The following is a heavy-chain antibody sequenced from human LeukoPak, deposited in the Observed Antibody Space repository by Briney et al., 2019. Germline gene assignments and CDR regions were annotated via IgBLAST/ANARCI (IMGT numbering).Heavy chain of an antibody. J-gene: IGHJ5*02. V-gene: IGHV3-21*01. D-gene: IGHD2-2*01. CDR1: GFTFSSYS. Sequence: GGSLRLSCAASGFTFSSYSMNWVRQAPGKGLEWVSSISSSSSYIYYADSVKGRFTISRDNAKNSLYLQMNSLRAEDTAVYYCARTDVVVVAAAEDNWFDPWGQGTLVTVSS. CDR2: ISSSSSYI. CDR3: ARTDVVVVAAAEDNWFDP.